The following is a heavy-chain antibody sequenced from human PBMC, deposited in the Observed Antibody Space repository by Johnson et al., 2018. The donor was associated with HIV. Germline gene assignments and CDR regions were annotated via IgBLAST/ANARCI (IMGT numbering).Heavy chain of an antibody. J-gene: IGHJ3*02. CDR3: AKVLSPRPWGDDAFDI. V-gene: IGHV3-33*06. CDR2: IWYDGSKK. Sequence: QVQLVESGGGLAQPGGSLRLSCAASTFTFSTYGMHWVRQAPGKGLEWVAVIWYDGSKKYYVESVQGRFTFSRDNSKNTLYLQMNSLRAEDTAVYYCAKVLSPRPWGDDAFDIWGQGTMVTVSS. CDR1: TFTFSTYG. D-gene: IGHD7-27*01.